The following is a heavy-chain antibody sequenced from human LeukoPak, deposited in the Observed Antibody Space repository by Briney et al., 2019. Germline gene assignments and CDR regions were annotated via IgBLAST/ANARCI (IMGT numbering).Heavy chain of an antibody. D-gene: IGHD5-18*01. Sequence: GESLKISCKGSGYSFTSYWIGWVRRMPGKGLEWMGIIYPGDSDTRYSPSFQGQVTISADKSINTAYLHWSSLKASVTAQYYCARRGVSSEGYDYWGQGTLVTVSS. CDR3: ARRGVSSEGYDY. V-gene: IGHV5-51*01. CDR2: IYPGDSDT. J-gene: IGHJ4*02. CDR1: GYSFTSYW.